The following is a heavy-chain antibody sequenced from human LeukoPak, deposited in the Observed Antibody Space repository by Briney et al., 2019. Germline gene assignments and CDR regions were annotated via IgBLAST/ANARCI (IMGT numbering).Heavy chain of an antibody. CDR2: ISGSGGST. CDR1: GFTFSSYA. J-gene: IGHJ6*03. Sequence: GWSLRLSCAASGFTFSSYAMSWVRQAPGKGLEWVSAISGSGGSTYYADSVKGRFTISRDNSKNTLYLQMNSLRAEDTAVYYCAKPTGSGSHYYYMDVWGKGTTVSVSS. V-gene: IGHV3-23*01. CDR3: AKPTGSGSHYYYMDV. D-gene: IGHD3-10*01.